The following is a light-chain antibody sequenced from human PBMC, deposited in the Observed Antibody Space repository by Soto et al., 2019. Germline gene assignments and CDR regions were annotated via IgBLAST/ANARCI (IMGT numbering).Light chain of an antibody. CDR2: GAS. CDR3: HQYDNWPET. Sequence: ETVMTQSPATLSVPPGERATLSCRASQSVNSDLAWYQQKPGQAPRLLIYGASTRATGIPARFSGSGSGTEFTLTISSLQSEDFAVYYCHQYDNWPETFGQGTKVDIK. CDR1: QSVNSD. V-gene: IGKV3-15*01. J-gene: IGKJ1*01.